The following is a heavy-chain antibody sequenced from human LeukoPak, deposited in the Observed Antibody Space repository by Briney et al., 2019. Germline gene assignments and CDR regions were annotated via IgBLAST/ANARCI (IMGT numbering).Heavy chain of an antibody. Sequence: PGRSLRLSCAASGLTFSNYAMSWVRQAPGKGLEWVSGISGSGGNTYYADSVKGRFTISRDNSKNALYLQMNSLRAEDTAVYYCAKDWNYYDSSGYYYFDYWGQGTLVTVSS. CDR2: ISGSGGNT. CDR1: GLTFSNYA. V-gene: IGHV3-23*01. J-gene: IGHJ4*02. CDR3: AKDWNYYDSSGYYYFDY. D-gene: IGHD3-22*01.